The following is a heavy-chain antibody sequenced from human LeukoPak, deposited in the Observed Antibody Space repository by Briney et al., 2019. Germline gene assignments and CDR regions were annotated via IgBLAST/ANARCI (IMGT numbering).Heavy chain of an antibody. V-gene: IGHV3-69-1*01. CDR1: GFTFSDYY. J-gene: IGHJ4*02. CDR2: ISSSSTI. Sequence: GGSLRLSCAASGFTFSDYYMNWVRRAPGKGLEWVSSISSSSTIYYADSVKGRFTISRDNAKNSLYLQMNSLRAEDTAVYYCARKIWFGEYYFDYWGQGTLVTVSS. D-gene: IGHD3-10*01. CDR3: ARKIWFGEYYFDY.